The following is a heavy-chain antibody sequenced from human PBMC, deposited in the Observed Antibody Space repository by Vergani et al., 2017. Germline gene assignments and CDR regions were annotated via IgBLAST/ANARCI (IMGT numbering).Heavy chain of an antibody. J-gene: IGHJ5*02. CDR2: MYHSGST. Sequence: QVRLQESGPGLVKPSETLSLTCSVSGGSMSGYYWSWIRQPPGKELEWIGYMYHSGSTNYNPSLETRVTISGDTSKNQFSLKLNSVTAAATAVYYCGRGADFYGLGSRLLDLWGQGILVTVSS. V-gene: IGHV4-59*01. CDR1: GGSMSGYY. D-gene: IGHD3-10*01. CDR3: GRGADFYGLGSRLLDL.